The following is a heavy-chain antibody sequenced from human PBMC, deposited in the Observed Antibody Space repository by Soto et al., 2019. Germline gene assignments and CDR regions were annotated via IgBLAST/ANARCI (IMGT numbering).Heavy chain of an antibody. J-gene: IGHJ3*01. V-gene: IGHV3-74*01. Sequence: PGGSLILSCAASGFTFSYYWMHWVRQAPGKGLVWVSRIHSDGSSTTYADFVKGRFIISRDNARNTVDLQMNSVRVEDTAVYYCARGDRGAFDLWGQGTVVTVSS. D-gene: IGHD1-26*01. CDR1: GFTFSYYW. CDR2: IHSDGSST. CDR3: ARGDRGAFDL.